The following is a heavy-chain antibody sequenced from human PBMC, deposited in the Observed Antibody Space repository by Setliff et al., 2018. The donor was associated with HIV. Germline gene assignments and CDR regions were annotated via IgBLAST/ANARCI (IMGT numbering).Heavy chain of an antibody. CDR1: GFTFSFDW. CDR2: LTPDGSQV. V-gene: IGHV3-7*01. J-gene: IGHJ4*02. D-gene: IGHD2-21*01. CDR3: VRDLARQIAH. Sequence: TAESLRLSCAASGFTFSFDWMSWVRQAPEKGLEWVASLTPDGSQVYYADSVRGRFAISRDNGKNSLTLQMNSLRAEDTGIYYCVRDLARQIAHWGQGTLVTVSS.